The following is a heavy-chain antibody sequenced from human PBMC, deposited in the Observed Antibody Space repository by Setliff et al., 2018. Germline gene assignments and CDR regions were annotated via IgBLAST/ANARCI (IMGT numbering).Heavy chain of an antibody. CDR3: ARVRSSGSYLFDN. Sequence: PGGSLRLSCAASGFTFSSYAMSWVRQAPGKGLVWFSHINSDGSGTSYADSVKGRFTISRENAKQSFYLQMNSLRAEDTAVYYCARVRSSGSYLFDNWGQGTLVTVSS. CDR2: INSDGSGT. V-gene: IGHV3-74*01. D-gene: IGHD1-26*01. J-gene: IGHJ4*02. CDR1: GFTFSSYA.